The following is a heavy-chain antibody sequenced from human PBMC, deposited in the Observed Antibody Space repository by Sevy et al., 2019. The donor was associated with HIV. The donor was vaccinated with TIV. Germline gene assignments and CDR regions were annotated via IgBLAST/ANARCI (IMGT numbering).Heavy chain of an antibody. CDR2: ISDSGDTT. Sequence: GGFLRLSCAASGFTFTNYAMNWVRQAPGKGLEWVSGISDSGDTTHYSESVKGRFTISRDNSKNTVSLQMSSLRAEDTAIYYCAKLPSAVMFREKGYWGHGTRVTVSS. D-gene: IGHD3-10*01. J-gene: IGHJ4*01. V-gene: IGHV3-23*01. CDR3: AKLPSAVMFREKGY. CDR1: GFTFTNYA.